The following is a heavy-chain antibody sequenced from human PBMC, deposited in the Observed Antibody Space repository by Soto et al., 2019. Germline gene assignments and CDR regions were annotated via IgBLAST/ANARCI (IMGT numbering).Heavy chain of an antibody. V-gene: IGHV3-48*03. CDR1: GFTFSSYE. Sequence: PGGSLRLSCAASGFTFSSYEMNWASQAPGKGLEWFSYISSSGSTIYYADSVKGRFTISRDNTKNSLYLQMDSLRAEDTAVYYCARYNWNYSGLDVWGQGTTVTVSS. CDR3: ARYNWNYSGLDV. CDR2: ISSSGSTI. J-gene: IGHJ6*02. D-gene: IGHD1-20*01.